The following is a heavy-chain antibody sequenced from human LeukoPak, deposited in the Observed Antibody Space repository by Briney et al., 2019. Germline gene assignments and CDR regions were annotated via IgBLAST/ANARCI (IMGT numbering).Heavy chain of an antibody. CDR2: ISSSSSYI. D-gene: IGHD6-13*01. V-gene: IGHV3-21*01. J-gene: IGHJ4*02. CDR1: GFTFSSYS. Sequence: GGSLRLSCAAPGFTFSSYSMNWVRQAPGKGLEWVSSISSSSSYIYYADSVKGRFTISRDNAKNSLYLQMNSLRAEDTAVYYCARDIAAAGFFDYWGQGTLVTVSS. CDR3: ARDIAAAGFFDY.